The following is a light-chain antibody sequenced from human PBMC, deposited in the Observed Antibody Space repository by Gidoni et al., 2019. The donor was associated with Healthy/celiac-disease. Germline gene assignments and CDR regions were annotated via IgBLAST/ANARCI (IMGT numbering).Light chain of an antibody. CDR3: SSYTSSSSYV. J-gene: IGLJ1*01. Sequence: QSALTQPAAVSGSPGQSITISCTGTSSDVGGYNYVSWYQPHPGKAPKLMIYDVRNRPSGVSNRFSGSKSGNTASLTISGLQAEDEADYYCSSYTSSSSYVFGTGTKVTVL. CDR2: DVR. V-gene: IGLV2-14*01. CDR1: SSDVGGYNY.